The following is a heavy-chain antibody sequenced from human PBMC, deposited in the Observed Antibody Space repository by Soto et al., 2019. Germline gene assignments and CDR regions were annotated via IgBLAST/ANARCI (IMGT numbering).Heavy chain of an antibody. CDR2: IKQDGSEK. J-gene: IGHJ4*02. D-gene: IGHD2-15*01. CDR1: GFTFSSYA. Sequence: GGSLRLSCAASGFTFSSYAMSWVRQAPGKGLEWVANIKQDGSEKYYVDSVKGRFTISRDNAKNSLYLQMNSLRAEDTAVYYCARGVGFNDYWGQGTLVTVSS. V-gene: IGHV3-7*01. CDR3: ARGVGFNDY.